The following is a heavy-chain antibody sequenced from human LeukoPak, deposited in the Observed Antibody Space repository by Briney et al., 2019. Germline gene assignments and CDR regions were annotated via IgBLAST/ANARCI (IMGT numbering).Heavy chain of an antibody. J-gene: IGHJ4*02. Sequence: PGGSLRLSCAASGFTFSSYWMHWVRQAPGKGLVWVSRINSDGSSASYADSVKGRFTISRDNAKNTLYLQMNSLRAEDTAVYYCARDPPRAYYYDSSGSREDYWGQGTLVTVSS. CDR2: INSDGSSA. CDR1: GFTFSSYW. V-gene: IGHV3-74*01. D-gene: IGHD3-22*01. CDR3: ARDPPRAYYYDSSGSREDY.